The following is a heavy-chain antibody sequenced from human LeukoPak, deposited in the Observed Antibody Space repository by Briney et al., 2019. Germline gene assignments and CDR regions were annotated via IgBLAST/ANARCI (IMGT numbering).Heavy chain of an antibody. D-gene: IGHD3-10*01. J-gene: IGHJ4*02. CDR1: GFTFSSYS. Sequence: GGSLRLSCAASGFTFSSYSMNWVRQAPGKGLEWVSSISSSSSYIYYADSVKGRFTISRDNAKNSLYLQMNSLRSDDTAVYYCARGDYYYGSGSFDYWGQGTLVTVSS. V-gene: IGHV3-21*04. CDR2: ISSSSSYI. CDR3: ARGDYYYGSGSFDY.